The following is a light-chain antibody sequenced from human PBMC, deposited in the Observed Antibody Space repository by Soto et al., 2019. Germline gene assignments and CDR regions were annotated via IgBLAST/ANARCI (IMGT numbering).Light chain of an antibody. CDR3: QSYDSSLSGWV. Sequence: QSVLTQPPSVSGAPGQRVTISCTGSSSKIGAGYDVHWYQQLPGTAPKLLIYGNSNRPSGVSDRFSGSKTGTSASLAITGLQAEDEADYYCQSYDSSLSGWVFGGGTKLTVL. V-gene: IGLV1-40*01. CDR1: SSKIGAGYD. J-gene: IGLJ3*02. CDR2: GNS.